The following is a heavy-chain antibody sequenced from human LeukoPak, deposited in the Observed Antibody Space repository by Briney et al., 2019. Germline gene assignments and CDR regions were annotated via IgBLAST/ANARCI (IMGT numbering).Heavy chain of an antibody. J-gene: IGHJ5*02. Sequence: SETLSLTCTVSGGSISSSSYYWGWIRQPPGKGLEWIGYIYYSGSTNYNPSLKSRVTISVDTSKNQFSLKLSSETAADTAVYYCARLGDYYDSSGYYFNWFDPWGQGTLVTVSS. CDR1: GGSISSSSYY. D-gene: IGHD3-22*01. CDR3: ARLGDYYDSSGYYFNWFDP. V-gene: IGHV4-61*05. CDR2: IYYSGST.